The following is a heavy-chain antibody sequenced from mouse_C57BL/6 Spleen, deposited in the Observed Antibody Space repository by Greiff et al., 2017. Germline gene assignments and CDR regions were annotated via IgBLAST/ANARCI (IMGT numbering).Heavy chain of an antibody. V-gene: IGHV1-22*01. CDR1: GYTFTDYN. CDR3: AYEGNFDY. D-gene: IGHD2-12*01. J-gene: IGHJ2*01. CDR2: INPNNGGT. Sequence: EVQGVESGPELVKPGASVKMSCKASGYTFTDYNMHWVKQSHGKSLEWIGYINPNNGGTSYNQKFKGKATLTVNKSSSTAYMELRSLTSEDSAVYYCAYEGNFDYWGQGTTLTVSS.